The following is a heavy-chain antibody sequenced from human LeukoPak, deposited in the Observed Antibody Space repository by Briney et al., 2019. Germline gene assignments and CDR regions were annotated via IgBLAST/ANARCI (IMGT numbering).Heavy chain of an antibody. CDR3: TRPYSSGYY. CDR1: GFTFSGSA. Sequence: GGSLRLSCAASGFTFSGSAMHWVRQAPGKGLEWVGRIRSKANSYATAYAASVKGRFTISRDDSRNTAYLQMNSLKIEDTAVYYCTRPYSSGYYWGQGTLVTVSS. D-gene: IGHD6-19*01. J-gene: IGHJ4*02. CDR2: IRSKANSYAT. V-gene: IGHV3-73*01.